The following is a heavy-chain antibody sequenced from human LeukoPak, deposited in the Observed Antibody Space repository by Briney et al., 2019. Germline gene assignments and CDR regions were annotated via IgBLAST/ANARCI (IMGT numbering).Heavy chain of an antibody. D-gene: IGHD2-15*01. CDR3: ASRWSGED. J-gene: IGHJ4*02. Sequence: GGSLRLSCAASGFTVSSNYMSWVRQAPGKGLLWVSHISSDGTTTSYADSVKGRFTISRDNAKNTLYLQMNSLRAEDTAVYYCASRWSGEDWGQGTLVTVSS. CDR2: ISSDGTTT. CDR1: GFTVSSNY. V-gene: IGHV3-74*01.